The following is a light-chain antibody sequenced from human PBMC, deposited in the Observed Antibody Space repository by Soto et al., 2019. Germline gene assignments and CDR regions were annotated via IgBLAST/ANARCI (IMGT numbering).Light chain of an antibody. CDR1: QSVSSC. V-gene: IGKV3-11*01. CDR3: QQRSIWPLT. Sequence: EIVLTQSPATLSLSPGERATLSCRASQSVSSCLAWYQQKPGQAPRLLIYDASNRATGIPARFSGSRSGTDFTLTISSLEPEDFAVYYCQQRSIWPLTFGGGTKVEIK. CDR2: DAS. J-gene: IGKJ4*01.